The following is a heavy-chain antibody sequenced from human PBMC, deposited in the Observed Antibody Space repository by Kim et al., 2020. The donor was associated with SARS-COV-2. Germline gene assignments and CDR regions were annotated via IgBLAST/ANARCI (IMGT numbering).Heavy chain of an antibody. V-gene: IGHV1-69*13. Sequence: SVKVSCKTSGGTFSSYAISWVRQVPGQGLEWMGGIIPIFGTANYAQKFQGRVTITADESTSTAYMELSSLRSEDTAVYYCARDGGEGEGYRLDYWGQGTLVTVSS. CDR2: IIPIFGTA. CDR3: ARDGGEGEGYRLDY. CDR1: GGTFSSYA. J-gene: IGHJ4*02. D-gene: IGHD3-16*01.